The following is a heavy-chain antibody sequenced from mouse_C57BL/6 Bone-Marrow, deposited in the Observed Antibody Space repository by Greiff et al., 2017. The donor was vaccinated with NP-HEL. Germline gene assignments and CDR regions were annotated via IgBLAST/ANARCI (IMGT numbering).Heavy chain of an antibody. CDR2: IYPGNSDT. D-gene: IGHD2-5*01. Sequence: EVQLQQSGTVLARPGASVKMSCKTSGYTFTSYWMHWVKQRPGQGLEWIGAIYPGNSDTSYNQKFKGKAKLTAVTSASTAYMELSSLTNEDSAVYYCTRPEKYSNYNFDYWGQGTTLTVSS. V-gene: IGHV1-5*01. CDR1: GYTFTSYW. CDR3: TRPEKYSNYNFDY. J-gene: IGHJ2*01.